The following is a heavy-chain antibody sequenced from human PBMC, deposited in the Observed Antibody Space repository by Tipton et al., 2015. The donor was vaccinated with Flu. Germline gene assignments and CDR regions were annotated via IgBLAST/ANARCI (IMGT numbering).Heavy chain of an antibody. Sequence: SLRLSCAASAITFSSYAMSWVRQAPGKGLEWVSGISGSGDSTFYADSVRGRFSIYRDNSKNTLYLQMKSLRAEDTAVYYCSRAPGGLWAQPYYDFWNGHYPFDDWGQGTLVTVSS. CDR2: ISGSGDST. J-gene: IGHJ4*02. V-gene: IGHV3-23*01. D-gene: IGHD3-3*01. CDR3: SRAPGGLWAQPYYDFWNGHYPFDD. CDR1: AITFSSYA.